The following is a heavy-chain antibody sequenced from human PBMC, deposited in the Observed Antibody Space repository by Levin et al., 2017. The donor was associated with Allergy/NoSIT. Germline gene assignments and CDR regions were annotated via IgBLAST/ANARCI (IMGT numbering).Heavy chain of an antibody. D-gene: IGHD3-3*01. Sequence: GESLKISCKASGYTFTSYDINWVRQATGQGLEWMGWMNPNSGNTGYAQKFQGRVTMTRNTSISTAYMELSSLRSEDTAVYYCASTAPYYDFWSGYQNWFDPWGQGTLVTVSS. CDR2: MNPNSGNT. CDR1: GYTFTSYD. J-gene: IGHJ5*02. V-gene: IGHV1-8*01. CDR3: ASTAPYYDFWSGYQNWFDP.